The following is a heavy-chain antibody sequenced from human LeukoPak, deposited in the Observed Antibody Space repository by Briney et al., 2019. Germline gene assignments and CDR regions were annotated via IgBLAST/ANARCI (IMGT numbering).Heavy chain of an antibody. CDR3: ARCSTLCSGGSCFRKYNWFDP. J-gene: IGHJ5*02. V-gene: IGHV3-48*03. CDR1: GFTFSSYE. D-gene: IGHD2-15*01. CDR2: ISSSGSTI. Sequence: GGSLRLSCAASGFTFSSYEMNWVRQAPGKGLEWVSYISSSGSTIYYADSVKGRFTISRDNAKNSLYLQMNSLRAEDTAVYYCARCSTLCSGGSCFRKYNWFDPWGQGTLVTVSS.